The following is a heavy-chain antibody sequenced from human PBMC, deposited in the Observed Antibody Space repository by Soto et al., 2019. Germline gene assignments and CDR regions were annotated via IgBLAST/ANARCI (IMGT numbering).Heavy chain of an antibody. CDR1: GDSVSSNSAD. V-gene: IGHV6-1*01. CDR3: TRVYGEKWFDS. D-gene: IGHD4-17*01. J-gene: IGHJ5*01. Sequence: SQTLSLTCAISGDSVSSNSADWSWIRQSPSRGLEWLGRTYYRSKWYNDYAVSVKSRITINPDTSKNQFSLQLDSVTPEDTAVYYCTRVYGEKWFDSWGPGTLVTVSS. CDR2: TYYRSKWYN.